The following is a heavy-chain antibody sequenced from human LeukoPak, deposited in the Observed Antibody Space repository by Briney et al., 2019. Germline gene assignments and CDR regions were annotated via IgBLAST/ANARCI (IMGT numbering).Heavy chain of an antibody. CDR2: ISSSGDFI. CDR1: GFTFSTYA. V-gene: IGHV3-21*01. D-gene: IGHD3-3*01. CDR3: ATIRGVIGYMDV. Sequence: PGGSLRLSCATSGFTFSTYAMNWVSQAPGKGREWVSSISSSGDFIYYADSLKGRFTISRDNAKNSLYLQINSLRAEDTAVYYCATIRGVIGYMDVWGKGTTVTVSS. J-gene: IGHJ6*03.